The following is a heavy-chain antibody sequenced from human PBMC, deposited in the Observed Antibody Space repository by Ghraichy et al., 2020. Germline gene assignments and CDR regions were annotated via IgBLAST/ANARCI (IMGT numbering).Heavy chain of an antibody. CDR3: ARDPWGGGHCYGSFDN. D-gene: IGHD2-21*01. Sequence: ASVKVSCKASGYTFTGFRMHWVRQAPGQGLEWMGWINPNSGVTNFAQKFHGRVTGTRDTSITPAYMELSWLGSDDTVGYYCARDPWGGGHCYGSFDNWGHGTLVTVSS. J-gene: IGHJ4*01. V-gene: IGHV1-2*01. CDR1: GYTFTGFR. CDR2: INPNSGVT.